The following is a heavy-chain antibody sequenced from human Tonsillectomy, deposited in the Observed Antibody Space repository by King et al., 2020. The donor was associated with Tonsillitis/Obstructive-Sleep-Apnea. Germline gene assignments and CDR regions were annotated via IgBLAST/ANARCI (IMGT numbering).Heavy chain of an antibody. V-gene: IGHV3-9*01. CDR3: AKKFGTGIAGAATSHYHYMDV. CDR2: ISWNSGNI. CDR1: GFTFDDYA. D-gene: IGHD6-13*01. J-gene: IGHJ6*03. Sequence: QLVQSGGGLVQPGGSLRLSCAASGFTFDDYAMHWVRHGPGKGLEWVSGISWNSGNIGYADSVKGRFIISRDNAKNALYLEMSGLRAEDTARYYCAKKFGTGIAGAATSHYHYMDVWGKGTPVTVSS.